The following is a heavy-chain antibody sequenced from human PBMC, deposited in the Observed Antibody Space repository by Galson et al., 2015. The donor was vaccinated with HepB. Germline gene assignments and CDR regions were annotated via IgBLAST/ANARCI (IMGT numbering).Heavy chain of an antibody. V-gene: IGHV2-70*01. CDR3: AHIAEEVVAATLDY. CDR1: GFSLTTRGMC. D-gene: IGHD2-15*01. J-gene: IGHJ4*02. Sequence: PALVKPTQTLKLTCTFSGFSLTTRGMCVSWIRQPPGKALEWLALIDWDDDKYYSTSLKSRLTITKDTSKNQVVLTMTNMDPVDTATYYCAHIAEEVVAATLDYWGQGTLVTVSS. CDR2: IDWDDDK.